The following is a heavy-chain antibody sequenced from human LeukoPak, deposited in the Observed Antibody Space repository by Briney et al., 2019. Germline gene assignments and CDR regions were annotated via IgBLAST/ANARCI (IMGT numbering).Heavy chain of an antibody. CDR2: INPNNGGT. V-gene: IGHV1-2*02. CDR1: GYSFTDYY. D-gene: IGHD2/OR15-2a*01. Sequence: ASVKVSCRASGYSFTDYYMHWVRQAPGQGLEWMGWINPNNGGTNYAQKFQGRVTMTGDTSISTAYMELSSLRSDDTAVYYCARDRRCDSASCQELLDYWGQGTLVTVSS. J-gene: IGHJ4*02. CDR3: ARDRRCDSASCQELLDY.